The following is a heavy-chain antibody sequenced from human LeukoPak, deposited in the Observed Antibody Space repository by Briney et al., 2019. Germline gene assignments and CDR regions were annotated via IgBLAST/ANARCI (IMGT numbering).Heavy chain of an antibody. D-gene: IGHD5-12*01. J-gene: IGHJ4*02. CDR1: GFTFSSYV. CDR3: AVARGR. CDR2: ISYDGSNE. V-gene: IGHV3-30*04. Sequence: GGSLRLSCAASGFTFSSYVMHWVRQAPGKGLEWVAIISYDGSNEYYADSVKGRFTISRDNSKNTLYLQMNSLRAADTAVYYCAVARGRWGQGTLVTVSS.